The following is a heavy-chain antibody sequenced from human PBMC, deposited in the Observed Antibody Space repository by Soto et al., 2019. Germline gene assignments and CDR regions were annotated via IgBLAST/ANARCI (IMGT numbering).Heavy chain of an antibody. Sequence: SQTLSLTCAVSGGSISSGDYYWSWIRQPPGKGLEWIGYIYYSGSTYYNPSLKSRVTISIDTSKNQFSLKLSSVTAADTAVYYCARHVLYGPADYWGQGTLVTVSS. CDR1: GGSISSGDYY. D-gene: IGHD3-10*02. CDR3: ARHVLYGPADY. CDR2: IYYSGST. J-gene: IGHJ4*02. V-gene: IGHV4-30-4*01.